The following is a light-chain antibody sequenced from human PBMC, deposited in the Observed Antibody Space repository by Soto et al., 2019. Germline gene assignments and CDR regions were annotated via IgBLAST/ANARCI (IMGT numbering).Light chain of an antibody. CDR3: QQSYSTPGWT. Sequence: DIQMTQSPSSLSASVGDRVTITCRASQSISSYLNWYQQKPGKAPKLLIYAASSLQSGGPSRFSGSGSGTDFTLTISSLQPEDFATYYCQQSYSTPGWTFGQGTKVEIK. CDR2: AAS. J-gene: IGKJ1*01. CDR1: QSISSY. V-gene: IGKV1-39*01.